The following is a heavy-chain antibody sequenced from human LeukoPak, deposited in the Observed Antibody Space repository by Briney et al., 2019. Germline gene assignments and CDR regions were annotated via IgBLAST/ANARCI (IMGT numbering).Heavy chain of an antibody. V-gene: IGHV4-4*07. J-gene: IGHJ5*02. Sequence: PSETLSLTCTVSGGSISSYYWSWIRQPAGKGLEWIGRIYTSGSTNYNPSLKSRVTMSVDTSKNQFSLKLSSVTAADTAVYYCARAYLGSSYGDNWFDLWGQGTLVTVSS. D-gene: IGHD7-27*01. CDR3: ARAYLGSSYGDNWFDL. CDR1: GGSISSYY. CDR2: IYTSGST.